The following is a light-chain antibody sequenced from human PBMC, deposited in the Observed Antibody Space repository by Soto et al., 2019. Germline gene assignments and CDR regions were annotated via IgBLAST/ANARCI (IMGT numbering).Light chain of an antibody. V-gene: IGKV1-6*01. CDR1: QGIRID. CDR2: AAS. Sequence: AIQMTQSPSSLSASVGDRVTITCRASQGIRIDLAWYQQKPGEAPNLLIYAASTLQSGVPPRFSGSGSGTDFTLTISSLQPEDFATYYCLQHYYFPHTFGGGTKVEIK. CDR3: LQHYYFPHT. J-gene: IGKJ4*01.